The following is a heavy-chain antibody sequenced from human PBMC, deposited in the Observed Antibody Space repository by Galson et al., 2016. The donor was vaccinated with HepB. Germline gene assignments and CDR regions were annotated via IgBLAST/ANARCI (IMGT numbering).Heavy chain of an antibody. CDR2: IWFDGSNE. V-gene: IGHV3-33*01. D-gene: IGHD5-24*01. J-gene: IGHJ4*02. Sequence: SLRLSCAASGISFSKSAMHWVRQAPGKGLEWVAVIWFDGSNENYGDSVKGRFTISRDNSKDTLNMQIHSLRPEDTATYFCARQLVTDGYPFDIWGQGTLVAVSP. CDR3: ARQLVTDGYPFDI. CDR1: GISFSKSA.